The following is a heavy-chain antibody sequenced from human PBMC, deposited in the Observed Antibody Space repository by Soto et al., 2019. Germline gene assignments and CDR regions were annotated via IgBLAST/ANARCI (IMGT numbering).Heavy chain of an antibody. J-gene: IGHJ5*02. CDR1: GVDFRGSY. D-gene: IGHD3-16*02. Sequence: GGSLRLSCVGSGVDFRGSYMNWIRQAPGKGLEWISYISDTGRTIHYADSVKGRFVISRDNSRDSLYLQMNDLRADDTAIYYCAGFKEGKIVGLRWLDPWGQGTRVTVSS. CDR3: AGFKEGKIVGLRWLDP. V-gene: IGHV3-11*01. CDR2: ISDTGRTI.